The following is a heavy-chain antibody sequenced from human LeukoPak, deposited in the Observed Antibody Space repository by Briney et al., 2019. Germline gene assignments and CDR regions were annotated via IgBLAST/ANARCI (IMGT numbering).Heavy chain of an antibody. CDR3: AREGLHPVIHSHLAAFDI. J-gene: IGHJ3*02. CDR1: GDSVSSNSAA. V-gene: IGHV6-1*01. D-gene: IGHD3-16*02. CDR2: TYYRSKWYN. Sequence: SQTLSLTCAISGDSVSSNSAAWNWIRQSPSRGLEWLGRTYYRSKWYNDYAVSVKSRITINPDTSKNQFSLQLNSVTPEDTAVYYCAREGLHPVIHSHLAAFDIWGQGTMVTVSS.